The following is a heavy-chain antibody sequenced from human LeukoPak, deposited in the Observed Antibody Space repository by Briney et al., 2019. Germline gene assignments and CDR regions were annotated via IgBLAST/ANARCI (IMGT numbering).Heavy chain of an antibody. D-gene: IGHD2-2*01. J-gene: IGHJ4*02. CDR3: ARQRYHDS. CDR2: IKQDGSEK. Sequence: QPWGSLRLSCATSGFTFSSYWMSWVRQAPGKGLEWVANIKQDGSEKTYLDPVKGRFTISRDNAKNSLYLQMNSLRAEDTAVYYCARQRYHDSWGQGTLVTVSS. CDR1: GFTFSSYW. V-gene: IGHV3-7*01.